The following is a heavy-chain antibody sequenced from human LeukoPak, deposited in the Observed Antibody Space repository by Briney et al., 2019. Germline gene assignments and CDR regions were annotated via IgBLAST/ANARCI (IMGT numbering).Heavy chain of an antibody. D-gene: IGHD2-21*02. CDR1: GFTFSSYW. J-gene: IGHJ3*02. V-gene: IGHV3-74*01. Sequence: QTGGPLRLSCAASGFTFSSYWMHWVRQGPGKGLVWVSRINKDGSSTSYADSVKGRFTTSRDNAKNTVYLQMNSLRAEDTAVYYCARGAYCGGDCYRNAFDIWGQGTMVTVSS. CDR2: INKDGSST. CDR3: ARGAYCGGDCYRNAFDI.